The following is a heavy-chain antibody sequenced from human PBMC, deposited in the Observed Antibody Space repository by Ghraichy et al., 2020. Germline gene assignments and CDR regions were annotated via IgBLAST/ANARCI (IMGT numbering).Heavy chain of an antibody. CDR3: ARWGLYYYDSSGYLFDY. Sequence: GGSLRLSCAASGFTFSSYWMSWVRQAPGKGLEWVANIKQDGSEKYYVDSVKGRFTISRDNAKNSLYLQMNSLRAEDTAVYYCARWGLYYYDSSGYLFDYWGQGTLVTVSS. D-gene: IGHD3-22*01. CDR2: IKQDGSEK. CDR1: GFTFSSYW. J-gene: IGHJ4*02. V-gene: IGHV3-7*03.